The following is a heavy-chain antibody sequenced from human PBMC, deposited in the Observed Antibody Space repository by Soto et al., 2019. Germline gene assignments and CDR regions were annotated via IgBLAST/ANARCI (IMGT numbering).Heavy chain of an antibody. CDR2: FDPEDGET. D-gene: IGHD1-26*01. CDR3: ATDPIVGAMGNYYYYGMDV. CDR1: GYTLTELS. Sequence: ASVKVSCKVSGYTLTELSMHWVRQAPGKGLEWMGGFDPEDGETIYAQKFQGRVTMTEDTSTDTAYMELSSLRSEDTAVYYCATDPIVGAMGNYYYYGMDVWGQGTTVTVSS. V-gene: IGHV1-24*01. J-gene: IGHJ6*02.